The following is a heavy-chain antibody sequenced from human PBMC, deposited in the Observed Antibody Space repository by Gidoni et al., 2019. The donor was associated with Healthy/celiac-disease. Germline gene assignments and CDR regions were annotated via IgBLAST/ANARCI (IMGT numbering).Heavy chain of an antibody. J-gene: IGHJ4*02. CDR2: ISSSSSYI. Sequence: EVQLVESGGGLVKPGGSLRLSCAASGFTFSSYSMNWVRQAPGKGLEWVSSISSSSSYIYYADSVKGRFTISRDNAKNSLYLQMNSLRAEETAVYYCARQGGAAHDYWGQGTLVTVSS. V-gene: IGHV3-21*01. CDR1: GFTFSSYS. CDR3: ARQGGAAHDY. D-gene: IGHD1-26*01.